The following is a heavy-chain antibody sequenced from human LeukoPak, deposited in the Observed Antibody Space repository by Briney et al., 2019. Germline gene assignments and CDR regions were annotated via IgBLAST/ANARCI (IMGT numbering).Heavy chain of an antibody. CDR3: ARDRTPNGSGSYLSY. D-gene: IGHD3-10*01. CDR2: IQKDGGSK. CDR1: GFTFSNYV. V-gene: IGHV3-30*02. Sequence: GGSLRLSCAASGFTFSNYVMNWVRQAPGKGLEWVTFIQKDGGSKFYADSVKGRFTISRDNSKNTLYLQMNSLRAEDTAVYYCARDRTPNGSGSYLSYWGQGTLVTVSS. J-gene: IGHJ4*02.